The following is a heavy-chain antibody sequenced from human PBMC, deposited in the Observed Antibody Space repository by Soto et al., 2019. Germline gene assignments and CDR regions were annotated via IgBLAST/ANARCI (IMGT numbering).Heavy chain of an antibody. CDR2: VNTHDDET. J-gene: IGHJ4*02. Sequence: QLVQSGPEVKKPGASVKVSCKTSGYTFNMYGISWARQAPGQGLEWMGYVNTHDDETIYAQKFQGRITMTRDTDATTAYMDLRSLISDDTAMYYCAGEWYGDTSEISDYWGQGGLVTVSS. V-gene: IGHV1-18*01. D-gene: IGHD2-15*01. CDR1: GYTFNMYG. CDR3: AGEWYGDTSEISDY.